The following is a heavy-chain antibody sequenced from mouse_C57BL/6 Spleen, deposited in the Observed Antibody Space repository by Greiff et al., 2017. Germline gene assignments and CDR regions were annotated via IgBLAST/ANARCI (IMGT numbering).Heavy chain of an antibody. V-gene: IGHV1-80*01. CDR3: ARFGYDGYYVGYAMDY. CDR2: IYPGDGDT. CDR1: GYAFSSYW. J-gene: IGHJ4*01. D-gene: IGHD2-3*01. Sequence: QVQLQQSGAELVKPGASVKISCKASGYAFSSYWMNWVKQRPGKGLEWIGQIYPGDGDTNYNGKFKGKATLTADKSSSTAYMQLSSLTSEDSAVYFCARFGYDGYYVGYAMDYWGQGTSVTVSS.